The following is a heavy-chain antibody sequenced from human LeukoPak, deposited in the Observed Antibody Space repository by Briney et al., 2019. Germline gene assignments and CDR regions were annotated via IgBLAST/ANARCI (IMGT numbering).Heavy chain of an antibody. J-gene: IGHJ4*02. Sequence: ASVKVSCKASGYTFTAYYMHWVRQAPGQGLEWMGWINPNSGVTNYAQKFQGRVTMTRDTSISTAYMDLSRLRSDDTAVYYCARDRPIYDSSGYYYGQDYWGQGTLVTVSS. CDR1: GYTFTAYY. CDR3: ARDRPIYDSSGYYYGQDY. V-gene: IGHV1-2*02. CDR2: INPNSGVT. D-gene: IGHD3-22*01.